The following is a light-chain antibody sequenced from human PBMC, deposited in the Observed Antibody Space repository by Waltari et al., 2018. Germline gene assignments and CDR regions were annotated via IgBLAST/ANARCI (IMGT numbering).Light chain of an antibody. V-gene: IGLV3-25*03. CDR1: ALPNQY. Sequence: SYELTQPPSVSVYPGQPARLTCSAGALPNQYAHWYQQKPGQAPVLVIYKDTERPSGIPERFSGSNSGTTVTLTISGVQAEDEADYYCQSADSSGPYRVFGGGTKLTVL. CDR2: KDT. CDR3: QSADSSGPYRV. J-gene: IGLJ3*02.